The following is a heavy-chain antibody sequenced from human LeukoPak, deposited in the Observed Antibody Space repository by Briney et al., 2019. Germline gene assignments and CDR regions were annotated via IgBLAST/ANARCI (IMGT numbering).Heavy chain of an antibody. CDR2: IYVDGRT. D-gene: IGHD4-23*01. CDR3: ARRGDGGSSFDY. CDR1: GFTVSTTY. J-gene: IGHJ4*02. Sequence: GGSLRLSCAASGFTVSTTYMSWVRQAPGKGLEWVSLIYVDGRTYYADSVKGRFTISRDNSKNTLYLQVNSLRAEDTAVYYCARRGDGGSSFDYWGQGTLVTVSS. V-gene: IGHV3-53*01.